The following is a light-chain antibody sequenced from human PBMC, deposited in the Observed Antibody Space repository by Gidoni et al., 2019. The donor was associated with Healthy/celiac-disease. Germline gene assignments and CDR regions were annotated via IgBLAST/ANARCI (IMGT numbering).Light chain of an antibody. CDR1: QSVSSY. J-gene: IGKJ4*01. V-gene: IGKV3-11*01. CDR2: DAS. CDR3: QQRSNWPFT. Sequence: EMVLTQSPATLSLSPGERATPSCRASQSVSSYLAWYQQKPGQAPRLLIYDASNRATGIPARFSGSGSGTDFTLTISSLEPEDFAVYYCQQRSNWPFTFGGGTKVEIK.